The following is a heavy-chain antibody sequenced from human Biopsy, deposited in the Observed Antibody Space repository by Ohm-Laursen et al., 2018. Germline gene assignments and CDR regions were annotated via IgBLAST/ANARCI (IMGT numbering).Heavy chain of an antibody. CDR1: GYTFTDYF. CDR2: ISPSSGGT. CDR3: AGGNMNPIGGLVARSDVFDV. V-gene: IGHV1-2*02. D-gene: IGHD3-16*02. Sequence: GASVKVSCKASGYTFTDYFLHWVRQAPGQGPEWMGWISPSSGGTNYAQKFQGRVTMIRDTSATTGYMELSSLRSDDTAVFYCAGGNMNPIGGLVARSDVFDVWGQGTMVTVSS. J-gene: IGHJ3*01.